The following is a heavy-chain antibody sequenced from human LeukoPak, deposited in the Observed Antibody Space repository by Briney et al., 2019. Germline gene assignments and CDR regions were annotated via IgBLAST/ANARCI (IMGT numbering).Heavy chain of an antibody. J-gene: IGHJ4*02. CDR3: ARHTSSWYSFDY. Sequence: SETLSLTCTVSGGSTSSSTYYWGWIRQPPGKELEWIGSIYYSGTTYYNPSLKSRVTISVDTSKNQFSLKLSSVTAADTAVYYCARHTSSWYSFDYWGQGTLVTVSS. CDR1: GGSTSSSTYY. V-gene: IGHV4-39*07. CDR2: IYYSGTT. D-gene: IGHD6-13*01.